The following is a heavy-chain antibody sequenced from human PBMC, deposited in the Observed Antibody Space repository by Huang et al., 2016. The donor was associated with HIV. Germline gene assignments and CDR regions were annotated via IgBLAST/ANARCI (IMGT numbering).Heavy chain of an antibody. CDR1: GFNFSTYA. CDR2: MSYSVGTT. D-gene: IGHD1-1*01. CDR3: SRVSSATYWRNYFDY. V-gene: IGHV3-23*01. J-gene: IGHJ4*02. Sequence: EVQLLESGGGLIQPGGSLRLSCAASGFNFSTYAMTWVRQAPGKGLEFVSTMSYSVGTTYYAASVKGRFTISRDNSKNTLYLQMNALGAEDTAVYYCSRVSSATYWRNYFDYWGQGTLVTVSS.